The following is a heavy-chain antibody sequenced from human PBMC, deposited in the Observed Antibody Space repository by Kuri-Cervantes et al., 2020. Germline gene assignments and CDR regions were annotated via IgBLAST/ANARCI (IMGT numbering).Heavy chain of an antibody. V-gene: IGHV3-33*01. CDR1: GFTFSSYG. Sequence: GESLKISCAASGFTFSSYGMHWVRQAPGKGLEWVAVIWYDGSNKYYADSVKGRFTISRDSSKNTLYLQMNSLRAEDTAVYYCAREGLDSFDYWDQGTLVTSPQ. CDR3: AREGLDSFDY. D-gene: IGHD2-2*03. CDR2: IWYDGSNK. J-gene: IGHJ4*02.